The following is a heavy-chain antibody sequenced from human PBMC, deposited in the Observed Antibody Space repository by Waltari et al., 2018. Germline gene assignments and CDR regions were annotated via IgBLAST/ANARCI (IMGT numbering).Heavy chain of an antibody. J-gene: IGHJ6*02. D-gene: IGHD3-10*01. CDR2: IYTSGST. V-gene: IGHV4-61*02. Sequence: QVQLQESGSGLVKPSQTLSLTCTVSGGSISSGSSYWSWLRQTAGTRLEWIGRIYTSGSTNYNPSRKSRGTISVDTSKNQFSLKLSSVTAADTAVYYCARVPSYYYGSRYLIGYYGMDVWGQGTTVTVSS. CDR3: ARVPSYYYGSRYLIGYYGMDV. CDR1: GGSISSGSSY.